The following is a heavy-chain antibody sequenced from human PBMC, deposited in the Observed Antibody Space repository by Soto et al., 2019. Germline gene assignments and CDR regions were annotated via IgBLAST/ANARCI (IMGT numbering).Heavy chain of an antibody. Sequence: SETLSLTCTVSGGSISSGGYYWSWIRQHPGKGLEWIGYIYYSGSTYYNPSLKSRVTISVDTSKNQFSLKLSSVTAADTAVYYCASYYYGSGSYPGPYFDPWGQGTLVTVSS. CDR3: ASYYYGSGSYPGPYFDP. J-gene: IGHJ5*02. CDR2: IYYSGST. D-gene: IGHD3-10*01. V-gene: IGHV4-31*03. CDR1: GGSISSGGYY.